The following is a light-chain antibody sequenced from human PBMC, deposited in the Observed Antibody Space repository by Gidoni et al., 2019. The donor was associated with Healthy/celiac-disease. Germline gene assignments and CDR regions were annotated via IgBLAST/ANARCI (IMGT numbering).Light chain of an antibody. Sequence: EIVLTQSPATLSLSPGERATLSCRASQSVSSYLAWYQQKPGQAPRLLIYDASNRATGIPDFTLTISSLEPEDFVVYYCQQRSNWPPQITFGQGTRLEIK. CDR2: DAS. J-gene: IGKJ5*01. CDR1: QSVSSY. CDR3: QQRSNWPPQIT. V-gene: IGKV3-11*01.